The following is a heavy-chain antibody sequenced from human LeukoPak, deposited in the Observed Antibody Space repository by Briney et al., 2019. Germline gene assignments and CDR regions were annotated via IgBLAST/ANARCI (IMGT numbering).Heavy chain of an antibody. V-gene: IGHV4-59*01. Sequence: PSETLSLTCTVSGGSISTYYWSWIRPPPGKKLEWIGHVYNSGSTNYNPSLKSRVTISMDTSKNQFSLQVSTVTAADTAVYYCARGSGRYYFYGIDVWGQGTTVTVSS. CDR1: GGSISTYY. CDR2: VYNSGST. CDR3: ARGSGRYYFYGIDV. D-gene: IGHD7-27*01. J-gene: IGHJ6*02.